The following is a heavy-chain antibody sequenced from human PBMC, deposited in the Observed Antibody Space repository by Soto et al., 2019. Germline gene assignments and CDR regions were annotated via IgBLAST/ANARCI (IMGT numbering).Heavy chain of an antibody. CDR1: GYXCTSYL. J-gene: IGHJ4*02. CDR2: ISTGDSHT. D-gene: IGHD1-1*01. Sequence: EXLKISCKGSGYXCTSYLVVWVRQMPGKGLEWMGIISTGDSHTRYSQSFQGKVTISAEKSISTAYLQWSRMKPSATAMYYCARHGLDRHIDYWGQGTLGTVS. V-gene: IGHV5-51*01. CDR3: ARHGLDRHIDY.